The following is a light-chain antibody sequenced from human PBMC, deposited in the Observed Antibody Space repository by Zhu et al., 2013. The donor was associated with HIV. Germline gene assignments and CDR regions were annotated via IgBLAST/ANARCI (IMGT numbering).Light chain of an antibody. V-gene: IGKV3-11*01. CDR2: DAS. CDR3: QQRSNWPPLT. Sequence: EIVLTQSPATLALSPGERATLSCRASQSVRSYLAWYQQKVGQAPRLLIYDASNRATGIPARFSGSGSGTDFTLTISSLEPEDFAVYYCQQRSNWPPLTFGGGTKVEIK. CDR1: QSVRSY. J-gene: IGKJ4*01.